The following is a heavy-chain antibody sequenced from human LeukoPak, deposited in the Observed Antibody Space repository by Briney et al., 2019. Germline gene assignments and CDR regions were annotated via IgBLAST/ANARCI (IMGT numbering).Heavy chain of an antibody. Sequence: SETLSLTCNVSGVSISSSSYYWGWIRQPPGKGLEWIGSIYYSGTTYYNPSLKSRVTISVDTSKNQFSLKLSSVTAADTAVYYCARHGPIGSTWYKEMFDYWGQGTLVTVSS. CDR3: ARHGPIGSTWYKEMFDY. D-gene: IGHD6-13*01. V-gene: IGHV4-39*01. J-gene: IGHJ4*02. CDR1: GVSISSSSYY. CDR2: IYYSGTT.